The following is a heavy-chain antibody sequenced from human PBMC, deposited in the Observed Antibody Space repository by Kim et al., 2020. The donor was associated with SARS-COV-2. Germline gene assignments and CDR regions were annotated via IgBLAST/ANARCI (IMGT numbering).Heavy chain of an antibody. D-gene: IGHD3-10*01. J-gene: IGHJ6*01. Sequence: GGSLRLSCAASGFTFSSYGMHWVRQAPGKGLEWVAVISYDGSNKYYADSVKGRFTISRDNSKNTLYLQMNSLRAEETAVYYCAKDLHYYGSGSYYAVYY. V-gene: IGHV3-30*18. CDR1: GFTFSSYG. CDR3: AKDLHYYGSGSYYAVYY. CDR2: ISYDGSNK.